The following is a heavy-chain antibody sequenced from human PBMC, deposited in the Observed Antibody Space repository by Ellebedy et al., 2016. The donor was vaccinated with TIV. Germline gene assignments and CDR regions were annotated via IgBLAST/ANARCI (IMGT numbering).Heavy chain of an antibody. CDR2: ISGSSSTI. CDR1: KFTFSTYS. Sequence: PGGSLRLSCAASKFTFSTYSMNWVRQAPGRGLEWVSYISGSSSTIHYADSVKGRFTISRDNAKNSLYLQMNSLRAEDTAVYYCAKDLFPSSSGPFDYWGQGTLVTVSS. CDR3: AKDLFPSSSGPFDY. J-gene: IGHJ4*02. D-gene: IGHD1-26*01. V-gene: IGHV3-48*04.